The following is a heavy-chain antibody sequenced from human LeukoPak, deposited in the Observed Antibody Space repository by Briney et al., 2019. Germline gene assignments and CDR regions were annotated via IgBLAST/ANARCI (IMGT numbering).Heavy chain of an antibody. J-gene: IGHJ5*01. D-gene: IGHD3-3*01. Sequence: QTGGSLRLSCAVSGLTFSNYAMTWVRQAPGKGLQWVSLIGGSGGTTYYADSVKGRFTISRDNSKNTLYLQMNSLRAEDAAVYYCAKVGVKSGWYDSWGQGTLVTVSS. CDR3: AKVGVKSGWYDS. CDR1: GLTFSNYA. V-gene: IGHV3-23*01. CDR2: IGGSGGTT.